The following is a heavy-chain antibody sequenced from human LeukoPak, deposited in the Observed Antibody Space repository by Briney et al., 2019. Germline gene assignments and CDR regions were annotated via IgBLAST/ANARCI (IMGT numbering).Heavy chain of an antibody. CDR1: GFTFSSYS. V-gene: IGHV3-21*01. Sequence: GGSLRLSCAASGFTFSSYSMNWVRQAPGKGLEWVSSISGSSSYTYYADSVKGRFTISRDNAKNSLYLQMNSLRAEDTAVYYCARTGYYYYYMDVWGKGTTVTVSS. CDR2: ISGSSSYT. J-gene: IGHJ6*03. D-gene: IGHD7-27*01. CDR3: ARTGYYYYYMDV.